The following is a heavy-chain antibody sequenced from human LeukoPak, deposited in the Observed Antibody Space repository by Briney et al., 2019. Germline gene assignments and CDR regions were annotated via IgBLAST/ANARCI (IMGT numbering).Heavy chain of an antibody. V-gene: IGHV4-34*01. J-gene: IGHJ4*02. Sequence: SETLSLTCAVYGGSFSGYYWSWIRQPPGKGLEWIGEINHSGSTNYNPSLKSRVTISVDTSKNQFSLKLSSVTAADTAVYYCAINLWFGESISDYWGQGTLVTVSS. CDR3: AINLWFGESISDY. CDR2: INHSGST. D-gene: IGHD3-10*01. CDR1: GGSFSGYY.